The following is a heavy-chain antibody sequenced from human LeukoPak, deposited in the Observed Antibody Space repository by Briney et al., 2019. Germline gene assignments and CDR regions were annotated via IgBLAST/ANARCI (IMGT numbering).Heavy chain of an antibody. Sequence: SQTLSLTCTVSGGSISSGGYYWSWIRQHPGKGLEWIGYIYYSGSTYYNPSLKSRVTISVDTSKNQFSLKLSSVTAADTAVYYCARAGDFGVVTDPWGQGTLVTVSS. CDR2: IYYSGST. D-gene: IGHD3-3*01. J-gene: IGHJ5*02. CDR1: GGSISSGGYY. V-gene: IGHV4-31*03. CDR3: ARAGDFGVVTDP.